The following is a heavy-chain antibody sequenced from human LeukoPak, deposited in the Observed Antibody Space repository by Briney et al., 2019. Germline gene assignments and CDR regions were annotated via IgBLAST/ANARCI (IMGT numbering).Heavy chain of an antibody. CDR2: ISAYNGNT. Sequence: ASVKVSCKXSGYTFTSYGISWVRQTPRQGLEWMGWISAYNGNTNYSQKLQGRVTMTTDTSTSTAYMELRSLRSDDTAVYYCASIYYDSSGYGFDPWGQGTLVTASS. J-gene: IGHJ5*02. CDR3: ASIYYDSSGYGFDP. CDR1: GYTFTSYG. V-gene: IGHV1-18*01. D-gene: IGHD3-22*01.